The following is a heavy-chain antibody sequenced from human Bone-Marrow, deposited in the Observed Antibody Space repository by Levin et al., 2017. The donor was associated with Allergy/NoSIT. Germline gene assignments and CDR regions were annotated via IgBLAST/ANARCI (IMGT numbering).Heavy chain of an antibody. CDR1: GFDVSYYS. J-gene: IGHJ5*02. CDR3: ARDSSAWSRDL. D-gene: IGHD6-19*01. V-gene: IGHV3-21*01. CDR2: ISSSSNGI. Sequence: PGGSLRLSCVPSGFDVSYYSMSWVRQAPGKGLEWVSTISSSSNGIIYADSVKGRFTISRDNAKNSLYLHMNSLGVEDTAVYYCARDSSAWSRDLWGQGTLVTVSS.